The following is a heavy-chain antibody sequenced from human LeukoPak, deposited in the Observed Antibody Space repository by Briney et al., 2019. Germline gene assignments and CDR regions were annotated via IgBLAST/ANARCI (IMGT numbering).Heavy chain of an antibody. V-gene: IGHV3-23*01. D-gene: IGHD6-19*01. CDR3: AKLTDKAVADH. CDR2: MSGSGGST. CDR1: GFTFSSYA. J-gene: IGHJ4*02. Sequence: GGSLRLSCAASGFTFSSYAMSWVREAPGKGLEWVSAMSGSGGSTYYADPVKSRFTISRDNSKNTLYLQMNSLRAEDTAVYYCAKLTDKAVADHWGQGTLVTVSS.